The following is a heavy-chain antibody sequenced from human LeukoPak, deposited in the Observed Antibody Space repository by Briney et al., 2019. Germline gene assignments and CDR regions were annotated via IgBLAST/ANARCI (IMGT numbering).Heavy chain of an antibody. V-gene: IGHV4-34*01. CDR2: INHSGST. CDR3: ARGPFGGNSVYYFDY. D-gene: IGHD4-23*01. CDR1: GGSFSGYY. J-gene: IGHJ4*02. Sequence: SETLSLTCAVYGGSFSGYYWSWIRQPPGKGLEWIGEINHSGSTNYNPSLKSRVTISVDTSKNQFSLKLSSVTAADTAVYYCARGPFGGNSVYYFDYWGQGTLVTVSS.